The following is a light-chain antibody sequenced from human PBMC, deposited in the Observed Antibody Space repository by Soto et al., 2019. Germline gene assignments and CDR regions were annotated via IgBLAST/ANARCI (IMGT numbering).Light chain of an antibody. J-gene: IGKJ1*01. CDR1: QTVSSW. CDR2: MAS. V-gene: IGKV1-5*03. Sequence: DIQMNQSPSLLPGSVGERVTLHCLANQTVSSWLAWYQQKPGKSPKLLIYMASTLKSGVPARFSGSGSGTEFTLTISSLQPEDFATYYCQHDIRNSEAFGQGTKVDI. CDR3: QHDIRNSEA.